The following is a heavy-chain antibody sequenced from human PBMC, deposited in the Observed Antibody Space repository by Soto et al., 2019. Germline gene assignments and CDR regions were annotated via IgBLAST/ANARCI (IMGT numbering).Heavy chain of an antibody. J-gene: IGHJ4*02. V-gene: IGHV3-9*01. CDR2: ISWNSGSI. Sequence: PGGSLRLSCAASGFTFDDYAMHWVRQAPGKGLEWVSGISWNSGSIGYADSVKGRFTISRDNAKNSLYLQMNSLRAEDTALYYCAKGRDGYNFAMDFDYWGQGTLVTVSS. CDR3: AKGRDGYNFAMDFDY. D-gene: IGHD5-12*01. CDR1: GFTFDDYA.